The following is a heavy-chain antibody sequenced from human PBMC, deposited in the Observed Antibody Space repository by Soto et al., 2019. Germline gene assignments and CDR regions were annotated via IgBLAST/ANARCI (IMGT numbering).Heavy chain of an antibody. CDR3: ARDGLPFALDI. CDR2: IKEDGSEK. J-gene: IGHJ3*02. V-gene: IGHV3-7*03. Sequence: GGSLRLSCAASGFTFSSYSMSWVRQAPGKGLEWVAKIKEDGSEKNYVDSVKGRFTISRDNAKNSLYLQMNSLRAEDTAVYYCARDGLPFALDIWGQGTMVTVSS. D-gene: IGHD3-16*01. CDR1: GFTFSSYS.